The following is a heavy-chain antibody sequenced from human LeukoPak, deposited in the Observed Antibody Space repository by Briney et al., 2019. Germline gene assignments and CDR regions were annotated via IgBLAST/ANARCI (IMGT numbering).Heavy chain of an antibody. Sequence: PSETLSLTCAVYGGSFSGYSWSWIRQPPGKGLEWIGYIYHSGSTYYNPSLKSRVTISVDRSKNQFSLKLSSVTAADTAVYYCARAGAAGDAFDIWGQGTMVTVSS. J-gene: IGHJ3*02. CDR1: GGSFSGYS. CDR3: ARAGAAGDAFDI. CDR2: IYHSGST. V-gene: IGHV4-30-2*01.